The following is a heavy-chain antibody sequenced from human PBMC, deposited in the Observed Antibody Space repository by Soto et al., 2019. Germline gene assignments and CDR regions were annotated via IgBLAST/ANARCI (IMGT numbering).Heavy chain of an antibody. D-gene: IGHD3-22*01. CDR1: GFTFSSYW. CDR3: ARRGTFTPTRDSSGYYWGHGVYFDY. J-gene: IGHJ4*02. CDR2: IKQDGSEK. Sequence: GGSLRLSCAASGFTFSSYWMSWFRQAPGKGLEWVANIKQDGSEKYYVDSVKGRFTISRDNAKNSLYLQMNSLRAEDTAVYYCARRGTFTPTRDSSGYYWGHGVYFDYWGQGTLVTVSS. V-gene: IGHV3-7*03.